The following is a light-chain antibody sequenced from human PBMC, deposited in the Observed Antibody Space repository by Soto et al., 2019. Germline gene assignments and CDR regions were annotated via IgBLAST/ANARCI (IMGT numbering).Light chain of an antibody. V-gene: IGKV3-20*01. J-gene: IGKJ2*01. Sequence: EIVLTQSPGTLSLSPGERATLSCRASQSVSSNYLAWYQQKPGQAPRPLIYAASSRSTGIPDRFSGSGSGTDFTLTISRLEPEDFAVYYCQQYVSSPPGYTFGQGTRLEIK. CDR2: AAS. CDR3: QQYVSSPPGYT. CDR1: QSVSSNY.